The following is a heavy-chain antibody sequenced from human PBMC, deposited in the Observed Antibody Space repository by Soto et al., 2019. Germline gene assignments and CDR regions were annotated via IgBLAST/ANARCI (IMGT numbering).Heavy chain of an antibody. D-gene: IGHD2-15*01. CDR3: ARGSVVAATYSRSHPFDY. V-gene: IGHV3-64*01. J-gene: IGHJ4*02. CDR2: ISSNGGST. CDR1: GFTFSSYA. Sequence: GGSLRLSCAASGFTFSSYAMHWVRQAPGKGLEYVSAISSNGGSTYYANSVKGRFTISRDNSKNTLYLQMGSLRAEDMAVYYCARGSVVAATYSRSHPFDYWGQGTLVTVSS.